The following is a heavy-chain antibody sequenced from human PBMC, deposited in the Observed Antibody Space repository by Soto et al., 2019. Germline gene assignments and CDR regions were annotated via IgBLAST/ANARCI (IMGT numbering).Heavy chain of an antibody. V-gene: IGHV1-24*01. CDR3: AAHYCGYDVGVTRYYYAFDI. Sequence: ASALVSCNVSGYTLTDLSMHCVRRAPGKGLEWMGGFDTEDGETIYAQKFQGSVTMTEDTSTDTAYMELSSLRSEDTAVYYCAAHYCGYDVGVTRYYYAFDIWGQGTMVTVSS. J-gene: IGHJ3*02. CDR2: FDTEDGET. CDR1: GYTLTDLS. D-gene: IGHD5-12*01.